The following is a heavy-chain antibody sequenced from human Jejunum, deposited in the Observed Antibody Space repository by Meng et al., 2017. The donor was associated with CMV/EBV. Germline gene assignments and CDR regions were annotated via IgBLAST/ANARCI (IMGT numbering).Heavy chain of an antibody. Sequence: SFRHYAVAWVRQAPGQGLEWMGGIIPCFGTPIYAQKFQGRVTISRDDSTSTAYMDLGSLRSEDTAVYYCARARGRLITMVRGWSFDFWGQGTLVTVSS. D-gene: IGHD3-10*01. V-gene: IGHV1-69*05. J-gene: IGHJ4*02. CDR1: SFRHYA. CDR2: IIPCFGTP. CDR3: ARARGRLITMVRGWSFDF.